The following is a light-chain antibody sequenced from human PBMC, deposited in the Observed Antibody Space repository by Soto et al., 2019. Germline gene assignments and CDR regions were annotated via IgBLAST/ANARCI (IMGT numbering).Light chain of an antibody. J-gene: IGLJ2*01. CDR3: AAWDASLNGVV. CDR1: SSNIGSNT. V-gene: IGLV1-44*01. CDR2: SNN. Sequence: QSVLTQPPSASGTPGQRVTISCSGSSSNIGSNTVNWYQQLPGTAPKLVIYSNNQRPSGVPDRFSGSKSGTSASLAISGLQSEDEADYYCAAWDASLNGVVFGGGTKLTVL.